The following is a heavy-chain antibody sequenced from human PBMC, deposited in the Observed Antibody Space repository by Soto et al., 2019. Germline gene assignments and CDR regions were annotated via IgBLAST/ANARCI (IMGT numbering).Heavy chain of an antibody. J-gene: IGHJ4*02. V-gene: IGHV4-34*01. Sequence: SETLSLTCAVYGGSFSGYYWSWIRQPPGKGLEWIGEINHSGSTNYNPSLKSRVTISVDTSKNQFSLKLSSVTAADTAVYYCARGKLSDYAWGSYRYHFDYWGPGPVLPVS. CDR1: GGSFSGYY. D-gene: IGHD3-16*02. CDR3: ARGKLSDYAWGSYRYHFDY. CDR2: INHSGST.